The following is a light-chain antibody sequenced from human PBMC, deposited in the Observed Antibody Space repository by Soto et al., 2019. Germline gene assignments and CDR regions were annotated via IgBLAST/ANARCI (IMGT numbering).Light chain of an antibody. Sequence: EIVLPQSPGTLSLSPGERATLSCRARQSVSSSYLAWYQQKPGQAPRLLIYGASSRATGIPDRFSGSGSGTDFTLTISRLEPEDLAVYYCQKYGSSLGVTVGGGTKVDIK. CDR1: QSVSSSY. V-gene: IGKV3-20*01. CDR2: GAS. CDR3: QKYGSSLGVT. J-gene: IGKJ4*01.